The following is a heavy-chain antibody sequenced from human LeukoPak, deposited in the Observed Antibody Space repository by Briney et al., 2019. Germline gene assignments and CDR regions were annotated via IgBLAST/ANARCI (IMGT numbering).Heavy chain of an antibody. V-gene: IGHV1-18*01. CDR3: ARDKEDLWSGLLLMDV. J-gene: IGHJ6*04. CDR1: GYTFTSYG. D-gene: IGHD3-3*01. CDR2: ISAYNGNT. Sequence: ASVKVSCKASGYTFTSYGISWVRQAPGQGLEWMGWISAYNGNTNYAQKLQGRVTMTTDTSTSTAYMELRSLRSDDTAVYYCARDKEDLWSGLLLMDVWGKGTTVTVSS.